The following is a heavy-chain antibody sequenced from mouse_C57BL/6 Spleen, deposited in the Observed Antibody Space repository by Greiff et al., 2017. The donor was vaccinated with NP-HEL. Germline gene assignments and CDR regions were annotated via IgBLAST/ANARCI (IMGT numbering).Heavy chain of an antibody. CDR2: ISDGSSYT. CDR1: GFTFSSYA. J-gene: IGHJ4*01. V-gene: IGHV5-4*01. CDR3: ASQLRLPYYAMDY. D-gene: IGHD3-2*02. Sequence: DVQLVESGGGLVKPGGSLKLSCAASGFTFSSYAMSWVRQTPEKRLEWVATISDGSSYTYYTDNVKGRYTISRDNAKNNLYLQMSHLKSEDTAMYYCASQLRLPYYAMDYWGQGTSVTVSS.